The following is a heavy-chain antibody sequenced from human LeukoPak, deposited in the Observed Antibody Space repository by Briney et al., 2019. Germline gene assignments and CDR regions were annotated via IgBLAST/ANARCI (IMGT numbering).Heavy chain of an antibody. CDR3: ARAISDYDASDI. Sequence: GGSLRLSCAASGFTFSSYSMNWVRQAPGKGLEWFSSISSSSNFIYYADSVKGRFTISRDNAKNSLYLQMNSLRAEDTAVYYCARAISDYDASDIWGQGTMVTVSS. V-gene: IGHV3-21*01. CDR1: GFTFSSYS. D-gene: IGHD4-17*01. J-gene: IGHJ3*02. CDR2: ISSSSNFI.